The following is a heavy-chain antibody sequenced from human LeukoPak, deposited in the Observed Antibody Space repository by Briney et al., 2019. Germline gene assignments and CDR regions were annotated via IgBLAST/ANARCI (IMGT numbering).Heavy chain of an antibody. D-gene: IGHD2-2*01. CDR2: FDPEDGET. CDR1: GYTLIELS. V-gene: IGHV1-24*01. CDR3: ATCLRGSNSWTAFHY. Sequence: SVKVSCRVSGYTLIELSMHWVRQAPGKGLEWMGGFDPEDGETIYAQKYQGRVTMTEDTSTDTAYMELSSLRSEDTAVYYCATCLRGSNSWTAFHYWGQGALVTVSS. J-gene: IGHJ4*02.